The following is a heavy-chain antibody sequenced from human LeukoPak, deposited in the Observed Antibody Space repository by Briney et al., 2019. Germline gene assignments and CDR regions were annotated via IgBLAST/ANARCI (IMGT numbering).Heavy chain of an antibody. CDR3: ARGPYGVFDY. J-gene: IGHJ4*02. Sequence: SETLSLTCSVSDVSISSSYWSWIRQPPGKGLEWIGYINYSGSTHYNPSLKSRLTISVDTSKNQFSLKLSSVTAADTAVYYCARGPYGVFDYWGQGTLVTVSS. D-gene: IGHD4-17*01. CDR1: DVSISSSY. V-gene: IGHV4-59*12. CDR2: INYSGST.